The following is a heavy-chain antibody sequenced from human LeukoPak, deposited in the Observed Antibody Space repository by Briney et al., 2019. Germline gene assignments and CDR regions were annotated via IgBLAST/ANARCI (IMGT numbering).Heavy chain of an antibody. Sequence: ASVKVSCKASGYTFTGYYMHWVRQAPGQGLEWMGWINPNGGGTNYAQKFQGRVTMTRDTSISTAYMELSRLRSDDTAVYYCARDPSGGYSYGSDYWGQGTLVTVSS. J-gene: IGHJ4*02. CDR1: GYTFTGYY. D-gene: IGHD5-18*01. V-gene: IGHV1-2*02. CDR3: ARDPSGGYSYGSDY. CDR2: INPNGGGT.